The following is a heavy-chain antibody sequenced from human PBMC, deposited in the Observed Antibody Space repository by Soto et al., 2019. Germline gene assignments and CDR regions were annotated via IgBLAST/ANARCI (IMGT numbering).Heavy chain of an antibody. D-gene: IGHD4-17*01. CDR1: GEFFTTYG. J-gene: IGHJ4*02. CDR3: ARWAGRVRDYGGPFDY. CDR2: ISTYSTNT. Sequence: QVELVQSGAEVKNPGASVTVSCKASGEFFTTYGISWVRQAPGQGLEWMGWISTYSTNTNYAPKFQGRLLLTADTSTATAHMELRSLRPDATAVYYCARWAGRVRDYGGPFDYWGQGSLVTVSP. V-gene: IGHV1-18*04.